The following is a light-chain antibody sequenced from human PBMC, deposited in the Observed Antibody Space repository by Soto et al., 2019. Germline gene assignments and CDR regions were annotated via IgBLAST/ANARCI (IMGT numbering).Light chain of an antibody. CDR2: SND. V-gene: IGLV1-44*01. J-gene: IGLJ2*01. CDR1: NSDIGSHR. Sequence: QSVLTQPPSTSGTPGQTITISCSGSNSDIGSHRVDWYQQFPGRTPRLLINSNDQRPSGVPDRFSGSKSGTSATLAISGLRSEDEADYYCATWAASLNGVVFGGGTKLTVL. CDR3: ATWAASLNGVV.